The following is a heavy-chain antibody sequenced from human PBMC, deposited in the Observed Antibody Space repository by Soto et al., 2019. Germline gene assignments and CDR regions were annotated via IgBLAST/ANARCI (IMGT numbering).Heavy chain of an antibody. V-gene: IGHV3-9*01. D-gene: IGHD3-16*01. CDR1: GFTFDDSA. Sequence: GGSLRLSCAVSGFTFDDSAMHRVRQAPEKGLEWVSGINWKSDIGYADSVKGRFTISRDNAENSLYLQMNSLRAEDTALYYCAISQDRGGRTTFIYWGQGTQVTVYS. CDR3: AISQDRGGRTTFIY. CDR2: INWKSDI. J-gene: IGHJ4*02.